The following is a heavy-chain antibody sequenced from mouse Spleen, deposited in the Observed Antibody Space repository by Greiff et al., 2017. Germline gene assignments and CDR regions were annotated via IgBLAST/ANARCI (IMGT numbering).Heavy chain of an antibody. CDR3: ARQTPVERAWFAY. V-gene: IGHV5-9-2*01. CDR2: ISGGGSYT. CDR1: GFTFSSYG. Sequence: EVKLMESGGGLVKPGGSLKLSCAASGFTFSSYGMSWVRQTPEKRLEWVATISGGGSYTYYPDSVKGRFTISRDNAKNNLYLQMSSLRSEDTALYYCARQTPVERAWFAYWGQGTLVTVSA. J-gene: IGHJ3*01.